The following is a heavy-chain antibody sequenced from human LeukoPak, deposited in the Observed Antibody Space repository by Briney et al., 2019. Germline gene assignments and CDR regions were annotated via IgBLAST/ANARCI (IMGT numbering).Heavy chain of an antibody. V-gene: IGHV3-21*01. CDR2: ISGSSSYI. D-gene: IGHD2-15*01. Sequence: PGGSLRLSCAASGFTFSSYAMNWVRQAPGKGLEWVSSISGSSSYIYYADSLKGRFTVSGDNARNSLYLQMNSLRAEDTAVYYCARDRIPYCSGGSCSYLDYWGQGTLVTVSS. CDR1: GFTFSSYA. CDR3: ARDRIPYCSGGSCSYLDY. J-gene: IGHJ4*02.